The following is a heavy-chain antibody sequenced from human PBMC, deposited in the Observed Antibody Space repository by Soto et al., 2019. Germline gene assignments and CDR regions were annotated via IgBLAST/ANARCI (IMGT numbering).Heavy chain of an antibody. D-gene: IGHD3-9*01. J-gene: IGHJ3*02. CDR2: IYYSGST. CDR1: GGSISSGGYY. CDR3: ARDVAGYYDILTGYYNRSHAFDI. V-gene: IGHV4-31*03. Sequence: SETLSLTCTVSGGSISSGGYYWSWIRQHPGKGLEWIGYIYYSGSTYYNPSLKSRVTISVDTSKNQFSLKLSSVTAADTAVYYCARDVAGYYDILTGYYNRSHAFDIWGQGTMVTVSS.